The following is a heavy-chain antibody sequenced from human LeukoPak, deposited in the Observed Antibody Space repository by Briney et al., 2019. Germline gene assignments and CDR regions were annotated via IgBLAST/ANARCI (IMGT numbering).Heavy chain of an antibody. Sequence: GGSLRLFCAASGFTFSSYEMNWFRQAPGKGGEWVAYISGSGHDINYSDSVRGRFTISRDNAKNSLYLQMSSLRVEDTAVYYCTRDPRHFDSCGQGILVTVSS. V-gene: IGHV3-48*03. CDR1: GFTFSSYE. CDR3: TRDPRHFDS. CDR2: ISGSGHDI. J-gene: IGHJ5*01. D-gene: IGHD6-6*01.